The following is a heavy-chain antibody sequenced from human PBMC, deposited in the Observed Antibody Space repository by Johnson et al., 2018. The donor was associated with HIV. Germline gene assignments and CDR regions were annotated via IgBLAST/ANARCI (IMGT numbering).Heavy chain of an antibody. J-gene: IGHJ3*02. CDR1: GFTFSSYG. V-gene: IGHV3-30*18. CDR3: AKVGATVITPRGEAFDI. CDR2: ISYDGSNT. D-gene: IGHD4-23*01. Sequence: QVQLVESGGGVVQPGRSLRLSCVASGFTFSSYGIHWVRQAPGKGLEWVAIISYDGSNTYYADSVKGRFTISRDNSKNTLYLQMNSLRAEDTAVYYCAKVGATVITPRGEAFDIWGQGTMVTVSS.